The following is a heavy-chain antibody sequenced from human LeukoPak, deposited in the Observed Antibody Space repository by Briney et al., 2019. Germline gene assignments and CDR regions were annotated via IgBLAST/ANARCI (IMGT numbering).Heavy chain of an antibody. CDR3: ARDRCSSTSCSNAFDI. Sequence: PGGSLRLSCAASGFTFSSYVMHWVRQAPGKGLEYVSGISSNGGSTNYANSVKGRFTISRDNSKNTLYLQMGSLRAEDMAVYYCARDRCSSTSCSNAFDIRGQGTMVTVSS. CDR2: ISSNGGST. CDR1: GFTFSSYV. D-gene: IGHD2-2*01. J-gene: IGHJ3*02. V-gene: IGHV3-64*01.